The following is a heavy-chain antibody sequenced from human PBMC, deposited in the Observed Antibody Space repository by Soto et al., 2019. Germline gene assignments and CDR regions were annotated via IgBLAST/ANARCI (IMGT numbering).Heavy chain of an antibody. J-gene: IGHJ4*02. CDR1: GGSFSGYY. CDR2: INHSGST. Sequence: SETLSLTCAVYGGSFSGYYWSWIRQPPGKGLEWIGEINHSGSTNYNPSLKSRVTISVDTSKNQFSLKLSSLTAADTAVYYCARKEYYFDYWGQGILVTVSS. V-gene: IGHV4-34*01. CDR3: ARKEYYFDY. D-gene: IGHD3-10*01.